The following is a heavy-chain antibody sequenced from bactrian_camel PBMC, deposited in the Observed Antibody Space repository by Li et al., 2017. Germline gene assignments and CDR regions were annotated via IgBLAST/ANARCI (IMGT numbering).Heavy chain of an antibody. CDR2: VDSDGRT. Sequence: HVQLVESGGGSVKAGGSLTLSCSVSGDTVSSRYMAWFRQAPGQGREGVAAVDSDGRTDTADSVKGQFTISRDIDKNTVSLEMNSLKSEDTATYYCAARSSLPEYCSGGGFAADVRFSREFDGWGQGTQVTVS. V-gene: IGHV3S53*01. CDR1: GDTVSSRY. D-gene: IGHD2*01. J-gene: IGHJ4*01. CDR3: AARSSLPEYCSGGGFAADVRFSREFDG.